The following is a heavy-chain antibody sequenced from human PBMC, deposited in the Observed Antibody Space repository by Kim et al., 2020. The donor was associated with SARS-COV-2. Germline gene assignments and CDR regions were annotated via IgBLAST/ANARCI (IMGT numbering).Heavy chain of an antibody. CDR3: ARERVYYFDY. Sequence: GGSLRLSCAASGFTFSSYAMHWVRQAPGKGLEWVAVISYDGSNKYYADSVKGRFTISRDNSKNTLYLQMNSLRAEDTAVYYCARERVYYFDYWGQGTLVTVSS. CDR1: GFTFSSYA. V-gene: IGHV3-30*04. CDR2: ISYDGSNK. D-gene: IGHD2-8*01. J-gene: IGHJ4*02.